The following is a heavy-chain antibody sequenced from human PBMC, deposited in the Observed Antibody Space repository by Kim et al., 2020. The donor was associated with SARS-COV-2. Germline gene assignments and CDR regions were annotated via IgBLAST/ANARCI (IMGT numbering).Heavy chain of an antibody. CDR3: ARYIEMATILGSGYFDY. Sequence: SVKVSCKASGGTFSSYAISWVRQAPGQGLEWMGGIIPIFGTANYAQKFQGRVTITADESTSTAYMELSSLRSEDTAVYYCARYIEMATILGSGYFDYWGQGTLVTVSS. J-gene: IGHJ4*02. CDR1: GGTFSSYA. D-gene: IGHD5-12*01. CDR2: IIPIFGTA. V-gene: IGHV1-69*13.